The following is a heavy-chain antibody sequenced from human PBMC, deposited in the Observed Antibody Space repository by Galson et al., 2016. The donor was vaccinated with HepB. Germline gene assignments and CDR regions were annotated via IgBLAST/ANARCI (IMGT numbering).Heavy chain of an antibody. Sequence: PLRLSCAASEFTYSTYGMHWVRQAPGKGLEWVALIGPDGSYKYYADSVKGRFTIPRDNPKNTLYLQMNSLKVEDTAVYYCAREMHVAAAAAFDFWGRGTLVTVSS. CDR1: EFTYSTYG. J-gene: IGHJ4*02. V-gene: IGHV3-33*01. D-gene: IGHD6-13*01. CDR2: IGPDGSYK. CDR3: AREMHVAAAAAFDF.